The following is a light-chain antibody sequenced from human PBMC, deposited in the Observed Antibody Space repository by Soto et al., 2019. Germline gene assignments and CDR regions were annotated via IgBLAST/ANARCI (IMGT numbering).Light chain of an antibody. CDR3: QQYYSTPLT. CDR1: QSVLYSSNNKNY. J-gene: IGKJ4*01. CDR2: WAS. Sequence: DIVMTQSPDSLAASLGERATINCKSSQSVLYSSNNKNYLAWYQQKPGQPPKLLIYWASTRESGVPDRFSGSGSGTDFTLTISSLQAEDVAVYYCQQYYSTPLTLGGGTKVEIK. V-gene: IGKV4-1*01.